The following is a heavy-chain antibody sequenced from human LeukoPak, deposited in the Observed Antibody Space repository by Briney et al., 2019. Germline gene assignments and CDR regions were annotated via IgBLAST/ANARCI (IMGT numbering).Heavy chain of an antibody. CDR1: GFTFSSSG. CDR3: ARALAVAGPFDY. D-gene: IGHD6-19*01. CDR2: ISASGSST. Sequence: GGSLRLSCAASGFTFSSSGMGWVRQAPGKGLEWVSAISASGSSTYYADSVRGRFTISRDNAKNSLYLQMNSLRAEDTAVYYCARALAVAGPFDYWGQGTLVTVSS. V-gene: IGHV3-23*01. J-gene: IGHJ4*02.